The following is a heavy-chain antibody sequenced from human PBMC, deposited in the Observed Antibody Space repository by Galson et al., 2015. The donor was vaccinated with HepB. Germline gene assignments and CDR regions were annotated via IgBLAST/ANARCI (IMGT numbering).Heavy chain of an antibody. J-gene: IGHJ2*01. Sequence: SLRLSCAASGFTFSSYSMNWVRQAPGKGLEWVSFISSSSTTIYYADSVKGRFTISRDDAKNSLYLQMNSLRAEDTAVYYCARDLTGYSSTWRRYWFFDLWGRCTLVTVSS. D-gene: IGHD6-13*01. CDR3: ARDLTGYSSTWRRYWFFDL. V-gene: IGHV3-48*04. CDR2: ISSSSTTI. CDR1: GFTFSSYS.